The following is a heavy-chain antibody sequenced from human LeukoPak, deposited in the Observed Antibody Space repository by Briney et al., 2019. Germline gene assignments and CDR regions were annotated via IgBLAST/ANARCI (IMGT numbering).Heavy chain of an antibody. D-gene: IGHD3-3*01. Sequence: RWASVKVSCKASGYTFTNYDINWVRQATGQGLEWLGWISAYNGNTNYAQKLQGRVTMTTDTSTSTAYMELRSLRSDDTAVYYCARVAPNVLPIFGVVSVPYDYWGQGTLVTVSS. V-gene: IGHV1-18*01. CDR1: GYTFTNYD. CDR3: ARVAPNVLPIFGVVSVPYDY. J-gene: IGHJ4*02. CDR2: ISAYNGNT.